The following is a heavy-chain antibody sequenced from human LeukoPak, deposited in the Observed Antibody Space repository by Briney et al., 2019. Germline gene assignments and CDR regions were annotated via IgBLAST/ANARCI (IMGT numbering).Heavy chain of an antibody. CDR2: ISGSSSYT. CDR1: GFTFSDNY. V-gene: IGHV3-11*03. Sequence: GGSLSLSCASSGFTFSDNYMSWIRKPPAKGLESVSYISGSSSYTNYEDSVKGRITISRDNAKNSLYLLMNSPRAEDKSVYYCARIRGYGYGIDYWGQGTLVTVSS. J-gene: IGHJ4*02. D-gene: IGHD5-18*01. CDR3: ARIRGYGYGIDY.